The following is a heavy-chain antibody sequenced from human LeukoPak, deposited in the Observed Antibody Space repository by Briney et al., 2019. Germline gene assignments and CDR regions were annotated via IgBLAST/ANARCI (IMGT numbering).Heavy chain of an antibody. D-gene: IGHD4-23*01. J-gene: IGHJ4*02. Sequence: SETLSLTCTVSGGSISNYWSWIRQPPGKGLEWIGSIYSSGSTYNNPSLKSRVIISLDTSKNQFSLKLTSVTAEDTAVYYCARDGYNDYGGRYFDYWGQGTLVTVSS. CDR3: ARDGYNDYGGRYFDY. CDR1: GGSISNY. CDR2: IYSSGST. V-gene: IGHV4-39*07.